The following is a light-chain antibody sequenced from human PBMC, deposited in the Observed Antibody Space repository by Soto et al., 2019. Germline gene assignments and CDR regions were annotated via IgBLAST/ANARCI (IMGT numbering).Light chain of an antibody. V-gene: IGLV2-14*03. CDR3: SSYTSGSTRVV. J-gene: IGLJ2*01. CDR2: DVS. Sequence: QSALTQPASVSGSPGQSIIISCTGTGSDVGGYNYVSWYQQHPGKAPKVMIYDVSKRPSGISNRFSGSKSGNTASLTISGLQIEDEADYYCSSYTSGSTRVVFGGGTKLTVL. CDR1: GSDVGGYNY.